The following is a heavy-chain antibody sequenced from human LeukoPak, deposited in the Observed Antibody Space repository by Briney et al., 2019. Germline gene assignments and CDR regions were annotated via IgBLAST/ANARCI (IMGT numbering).Heavy chain of an antibody. D-gene: IGHD6-19*01. CDR2: IYYSGST. Sequence: SETLSFTCTVSGGSISSYYWSWIRQPPGKGLEWIGYIYYSGSTNYNPSLKSRVTISVDTSKNQFSLKLSSVTAADTAVYYCARHSYRSGWLIFDYWGQGTLVTVSS. V-gene: IGHV4-59*08. CDR1: GGSISSYY. CDR3: ARHSYRSGWLIFDY. J-gene: IGHJ4*02.